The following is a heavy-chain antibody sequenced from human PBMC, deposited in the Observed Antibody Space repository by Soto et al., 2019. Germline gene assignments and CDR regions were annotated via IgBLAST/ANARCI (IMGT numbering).Heavy chain of an antibody. V-gene: IGHV1-18*01. D-gene: IGHD2-2*01. J-gene: IGHJ6*03. CDR1: GYTFTSYG. Sequence: QVQLVQSGAEVKKPGASVKVSCKASGYTFTSYGISWVRQAPGQGLEWMGWISAYNGNTNYAQKLQGRVTMTTDTTTSTAYMEQRSLRSDDTAVYYCAFGVVPAATDYYYYMDVWGKGTTVTVSS. CDR2: ISAYNGNT. CDR3: AFGVVPAATDYYYYMDV.